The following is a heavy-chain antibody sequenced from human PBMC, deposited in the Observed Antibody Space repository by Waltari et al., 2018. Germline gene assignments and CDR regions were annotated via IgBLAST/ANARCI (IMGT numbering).Heavy chain of an antibody. CDR3: ARDAVTNFDWFDP. CDR1: GFLFRCYS. J-gene: IGHJ5*02. CDR2: ISSSSRYI. D-gene: IGHD4-17*01. V-gene: IGHV3-21*01. Sequence: EVQLVESGGGLVKPGGSLRPPCAAPGFLFRCYSMNWVRRVPGKGLEWVSTISSSSRYIYYGDSVKGRFTVSRDNAKNSLYLQMDSLRGEDTGVYYCARDAVTNFDWFDPWGQGTQVTVSS.